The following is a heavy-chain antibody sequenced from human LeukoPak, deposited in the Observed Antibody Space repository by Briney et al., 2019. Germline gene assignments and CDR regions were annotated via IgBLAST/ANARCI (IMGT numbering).Heavy chain of an antibody. CDR3: ARDPGSSSFDL. V-gene: IGHV3-7*01. D-gene: IGHD6-13*01. J-gene: IGHJ4*02. CDR1: GFSFSTYW. CDR2: INQDASVR. Sequence: EGSLRLSCAASGFSFSTYWMSWVRQTPEKGLEFVANINQDASVRNYMDSLKGRCTISRDNAKKSVYLEINSLRADDTAVYYCARDPGSSSFDLWGQGALVTVSS.